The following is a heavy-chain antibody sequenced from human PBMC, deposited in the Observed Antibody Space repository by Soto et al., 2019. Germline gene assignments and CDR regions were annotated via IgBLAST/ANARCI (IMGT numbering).Heavy chain of an antibody. Sequence: EVQLVDSGGGLVQPGGSLRLSCVTSGFSFDTVWMTWVRQAPGKGLEWVANIREDGGLTNYVDSVRGRFTIFRDNAKKTVYLQMHSLTVEDTAVYYCARDLPWGYFDYWGRGTQVTVSS. CDR3: ARDLPWGYFDY. J-gene: IGHJ4*02. D-gene: IGHD2-2*01. CDR1: GFSFDTVW. CDR2: IREDGGLT. V-gene: IGHV3-7*03.